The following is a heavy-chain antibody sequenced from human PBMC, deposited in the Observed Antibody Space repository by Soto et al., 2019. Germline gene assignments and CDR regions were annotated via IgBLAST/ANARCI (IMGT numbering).Heavy chain of an antibody. D-gene: IGHD3-10*01. CDR2: IYHSGST. CDR3: ATKTGSGWEGYLDY. Sequence: SETLSLTCAVSDGSISSGGYCRIWIRQPPGKGLECIGYIYHSGSTYYNPSLKSRVTISVDTSKNQFSLKLSSVTAADTAVYYCATKTGSGWEGYLDYLGQGILVTGSS. CDR1: DGSISSGGYC. V-gene: IGHV4-30-2*01. J-gene: IGHJ4*02.